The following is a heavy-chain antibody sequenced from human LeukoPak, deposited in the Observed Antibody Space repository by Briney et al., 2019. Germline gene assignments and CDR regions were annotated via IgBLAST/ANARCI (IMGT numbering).Heavy chain of an antibody. CDR3: ARDGHCSGGACYPFGFDI. Sequence: GASVKVSCKASGGTFSSYAITWVRQAPGEGLEWMGGIIPIFGTANYAQKFQDRVTITADESTSTAYMELSSLKSEDTAVYYCARDGHCSGGACYPFGFDIWGQGTMVTVSS. J-gene: IGHJ3*02. D-gene: IGHD2-15*01. CDR1: GGTFSSYA. CDR2: IIPIFGTA. V-gene: IGHV1-69*13.